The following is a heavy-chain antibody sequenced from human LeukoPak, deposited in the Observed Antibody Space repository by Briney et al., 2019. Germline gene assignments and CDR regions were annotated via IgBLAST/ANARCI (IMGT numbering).Heavy chain of an antibody. CDR1: GFTFTSSA. D-gene: IGHD3-10*01. V-gene: IGHV1-58*01. J-gene: IGHJ4*02. Sequence: GTSVKVSCKASGFTFTSSAVQWVRQTRGQRLEWIGWIVVGSGNTNYAQKFQERVTITRDMSTSTAYMELSSLRSEDTAVYYCATLWFGDSNPDYWGQGTLVTVSS. CDR3: ATLWFGDSNPDY. CDR2: IVVGSGNT.